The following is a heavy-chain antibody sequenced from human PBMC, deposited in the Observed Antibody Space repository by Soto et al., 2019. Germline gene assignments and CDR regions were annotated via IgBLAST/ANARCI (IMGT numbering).Heavy chain of an antibody. D-gene: IGHD2-8*01. CDR2: IIPIFGTA. V-gene: IGHV1-69*13. J-gene: IGHJ5*02. CDR3: ARDTPPPYCTNGVCYTVNWFDP. Sequence: ASVKVSCKASGGTFSSYAISWVRQAPGQGLEWMGGIIPIFGTANYAQKFQGRVTITADESTSTAYMELSSLRSVDTAVYYCARDTPPPYCTNGVCYTVNWFDPWGQGTLVTVSS. CDR1: GGTFSSYA.